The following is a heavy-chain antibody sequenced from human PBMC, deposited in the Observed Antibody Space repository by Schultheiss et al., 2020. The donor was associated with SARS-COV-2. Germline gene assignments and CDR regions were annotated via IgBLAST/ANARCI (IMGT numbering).Heavy chain of an antibody. J-gene: IGHJ4*02. CDR3: ARASTVTTEADYFDY. CDR2: IYSSGTT. V-gene: IGHV4-61*01. D-gene: IGHD4-17*01. Sequence: SQTLSLTCTVSGGSVSSGSYYWSWIRQPPGKGLEWIGYIYSSGTTNYNPSLKSRVTISVDTSKNQFSLKLRSVTAADTALYYCARASTVTTEADYFDYWGQGTLVTVSS. CDR1: GGSVSSGSYY.